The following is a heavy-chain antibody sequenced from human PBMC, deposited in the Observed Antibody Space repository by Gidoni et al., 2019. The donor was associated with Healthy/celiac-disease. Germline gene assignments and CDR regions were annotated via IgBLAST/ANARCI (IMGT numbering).Heavy chain of an antibody. CDR3: ARGATVAFDI. CDR1: GGSFSGYY. D-gene: IGHD4-17*01. J-gene: IGHJ3*02. CDR2: INHSGST. Sequence: QVQLQQWGAGLLKPSETLSLPCPVYGGSFSGYYWSWIRQPPGKGLEWIGEINHSGSTNYNPSLKSRVTISVDTSKNQFSLKLSSVTAADTAVYYCARGATVAFDIWGQGTMVTVSS. V-gene: IGHV4-34*01.